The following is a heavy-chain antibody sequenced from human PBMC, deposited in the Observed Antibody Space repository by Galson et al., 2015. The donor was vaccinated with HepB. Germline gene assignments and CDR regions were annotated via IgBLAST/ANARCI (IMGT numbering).Heavy chain of an antibody. CDR1: GFTFSTYA. CDR3: AKDWGRYGSGTYFDY. CDR2: ISGSGGST. J-gene: IGHJ4*02. V-gene: IGHV3-23*01. D-gene: IGHD3-10*01. Sequence: SLRLSCAASGFTFSTYAMSWVRQAPGKGLEWVSVISGSGGSTYFADSVKGRFTISRDNSKNTLFLQMNSLRAEDTAVYYCAKDWGRYGSGTYFDYWGQGTLVTVSS.